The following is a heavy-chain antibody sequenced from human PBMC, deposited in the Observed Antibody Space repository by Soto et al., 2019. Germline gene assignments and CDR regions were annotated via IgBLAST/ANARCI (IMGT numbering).Heavy chain of an antibody. J-gene: IGHJ4*02. CDR3: ARDHWYSSGWYNY. Sequence: QVQLVQSGAEVKKPGSSVKVSCKASGGTFSSYTISWVRQAPGQGLEWMGRIIPILGIANYAQKFQGRVTITADKSTSTAYMELSSLRSEDTGVYYCARDHWYSSGWYNYWGQGTLVTVSS. CDR1: GGTFSSYT. D-gene: IGHD6-19*01. V-gene: IGHV1-69*08. CDR2: IIPILGIA.